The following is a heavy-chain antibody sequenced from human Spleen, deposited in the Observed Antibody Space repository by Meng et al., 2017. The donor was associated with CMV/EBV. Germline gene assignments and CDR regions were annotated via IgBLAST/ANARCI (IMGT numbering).Heavy chain of an antibody. D-gene: IGHD3-3*01. CDR1: GGSFTDYY. CDR2: INHSGST. J-gene: IGHJ6*02. V-gene: IGHV4-34*01. Sequence: GSLRLSCTVFGGSFTDYYWTWIRQTAGKGLEWIGEINHSGSTNDNPSPKSRVAMSVDTSKKQFSLKLRSVTAADTAVYYCVRGDRPTTIFGVRIIDYAMDVWGQGTTVTVSS. CDR3: VRGDRPTTIFGVRIIDYAMDV.